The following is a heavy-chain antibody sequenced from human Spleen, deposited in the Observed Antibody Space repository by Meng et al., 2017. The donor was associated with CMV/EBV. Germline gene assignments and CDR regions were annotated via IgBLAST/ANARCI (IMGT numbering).Heavy chain of an antibody. CDR2: ISWNGGGT. D-gene: IGHD6-25*01. J-gene: IGHJ4*02. CDR3: ARVAKAAAATWDY. V-gene: IGHV3-20*01. CDR1: GFTFDDYG. Sequence: GGSLRLSCAASGFTFDDYGMSWVRQAPGKGLEWVSGISWNGGGTLYADSVKGRFTISRDNAKNSLYLHMNGLKAEDTALYHCARVAKAAAATWDYWGQGTLVTVSS.